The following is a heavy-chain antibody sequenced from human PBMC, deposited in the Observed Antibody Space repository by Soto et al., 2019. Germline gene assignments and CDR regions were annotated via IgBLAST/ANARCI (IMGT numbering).Heavy chain of an antibody. CDR2: ISSSGSHI. V-gene: IGHV3-21*03. CDR1: GFSIKTYS. CDR3: TRDEAASSSSWHDY. D-gene: IGHD6-19*01. J-gene: IGHJ4*02. Sequence: GGSLRLSCAASGFSIKTYSMNWVRQAPGKGLEWVSAISSSGSHIYYADAVKGRFTISRDNGNNAVFLQMNSLRGEDTAVYFCTRDEAASSSSWHDYWGRGTLVTVSS.